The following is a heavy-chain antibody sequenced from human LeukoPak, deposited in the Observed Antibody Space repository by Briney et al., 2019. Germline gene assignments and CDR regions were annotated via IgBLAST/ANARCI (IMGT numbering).Heavy chain of an antibody. D-gene: IGHD3-22*01. Sequence: GASVNLSCKASAYTFTNYYMHWVRQAPGQGLEWMGRINPSGGSTSYAQRFQGRVTMTRDTSTSTVYMEVTSLRSEDTAVYYCARSWSSGYYFEFWGQGTLVTVSS. J-gene: IGHJ4*02. CDR3: ARSWSSGYYFEF. V-gene: IGHV1-46*01. CDR2: INPSGGST. CDR1: AYTFTNYY.